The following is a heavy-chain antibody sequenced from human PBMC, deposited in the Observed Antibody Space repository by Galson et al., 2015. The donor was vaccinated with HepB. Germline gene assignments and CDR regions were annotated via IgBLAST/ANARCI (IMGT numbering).Heavy chain of an antibody. D-gene: IGHD2-2*01. CDR2: LSYDGGSI. CDR1: GFTFSNYA. Sequence: SLRLSCAASGFTFSNYAMHWARQVPGKGLEWVAVLSYDGGSILYADSVKGRFIISRDNSKNTLHLQMNSLTADDTAVYYCAREQRYCSSTSCPRARGLFDYWGQGTLVTVSS. J-gene: IGHJ4*02. V-gene: IGHV3-30-3*01. CDR3: AREQRYCSSTSCPRARGLFDY.